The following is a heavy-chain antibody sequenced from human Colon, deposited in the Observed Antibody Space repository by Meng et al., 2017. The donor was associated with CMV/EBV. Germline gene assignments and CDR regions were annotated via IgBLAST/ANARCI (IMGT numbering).Heavy chain of an antibody. CDR1: GGSISSSSYY. D-gene: IGHD3-10*01. CDR3: ARQGPIYYGSGGQIDY. CDR2: VYYSGST. J-gene: IGHJ4*02. V-gene: IGHV4-39*07. Sequence: SETLSLTCTVSGGSISSSSYYWGWIRQPPGKGLEWIGSVYYSGSTYYSPSLKSRVTISVDTSKNQFSLKLSSVTAADSAVYCCARQGPIYYGSGGQIDYWGQGTLVTVSS.